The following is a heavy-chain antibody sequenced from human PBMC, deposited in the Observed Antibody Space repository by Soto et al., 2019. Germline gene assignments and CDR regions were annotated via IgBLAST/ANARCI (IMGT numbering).Heavy chain of an antibody. CDR3: ARGTQQYDAFDI. Sequence: ASVKVSCKASGYTFTSYDINWVRQATGQGLEWMGWMNPNSGNTGYAQKFQGRVTMTRNTSISTAYMELSSLRSEDTAVYYCARGTQQYDAFDIWGQGTMVAVSS. CDR1: GYTFTSYD. V-gene: IGHV1-8*01. J-gene: IGHJ3*02. CDR2: MNPNSGNT.